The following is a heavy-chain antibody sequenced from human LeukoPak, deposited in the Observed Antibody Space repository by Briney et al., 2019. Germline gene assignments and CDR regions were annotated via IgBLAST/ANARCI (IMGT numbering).Heavy chain of an antibody. CDR1: GFTFSSYG. CDR2: ISYDGSNK. J-gene: IGHJ6*02. D-gene: IGHD3-3*01. V-gene: IGHV3-30*18. CDR3: AKGGRSLESPPYYYGMDV. Sequence: GGSLRLSCAASGFTFSSYGMHWVRQAPGKGLEWVAVISYDGSNKYYADSVKGRFTISRDNFKNTLYLQMNSLRAEDTAVYYCAKGGRSLESPPYYYGMDVWGQGTTVTVFS.